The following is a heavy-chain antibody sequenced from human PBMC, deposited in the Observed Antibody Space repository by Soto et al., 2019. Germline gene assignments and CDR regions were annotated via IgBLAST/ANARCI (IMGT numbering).Heavy chain of an antibody. CDR2: ISSSGSTI. V-gene: IGHV3-11*01. CDR3: AIAGLAAAGKDLGFDY. Sequence: QVQLVKSGGGLVKPGGSLRLSCAASGFTFSDYYMSWIRQAPGKGLEWVSYISSSGSTIYYADSVKGRFTISRENAKNSLYLQMNSLRAEDTAVYYCAIAGLAAAGKDLGFDYWGQGTLVTVSS. CDR1: GFTFSDYY. J-gene: IGHJ4*02. D-gene: IGHD6-13*01.